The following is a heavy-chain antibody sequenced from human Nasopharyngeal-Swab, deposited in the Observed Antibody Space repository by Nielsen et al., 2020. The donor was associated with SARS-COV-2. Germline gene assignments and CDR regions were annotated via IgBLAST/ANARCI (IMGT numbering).Heavy chain of an antibody. J-gene: IGHJ4*02. Sequence: GESLKISCAASGFTFSAYTMNWVRQAPGKGLEWVSYISSSTSTTYYADSVEGRFTISRDNAKNSLYLQMNSLRAEDTAVYYCAREAVAGYFDYWGQGTLVTVSS. CDR1: GFTFSAYT. V-gene: IGHV3-48*04. D-gene: IGHD6-19*01. CDR3: AREAVAGYFDY. CDR2: ISSSTSTT.